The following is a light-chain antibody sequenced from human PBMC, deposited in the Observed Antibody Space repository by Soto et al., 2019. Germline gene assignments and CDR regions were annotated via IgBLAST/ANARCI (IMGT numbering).Light chain of an antibody. CDR2: DAS. CDR1: QTIGNW. Sequence: DIRVSNSPVTLSAYVRYRVTITCRASQTIGNWLAWYQQKPGKAPKLLIYDASSLESGVPSRFSGSGSGTEFTLTISSLQPEDFATYYCQQANSFPITFGQGTRLEIK. J-gene: IGKJ5*01. CDR3: QQANSFPIT. V-gene: IGKV1-5*01.